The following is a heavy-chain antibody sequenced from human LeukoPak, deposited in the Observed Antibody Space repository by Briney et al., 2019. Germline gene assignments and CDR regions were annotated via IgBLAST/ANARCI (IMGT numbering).Heavy chain of an antibody. V-gene: IGHV1-2*02. CDR1: GYTFTGYY. CDR3: AREVPKPFYYDSSGYWDY. CDR2: INPNSGGT. J-gene: IGHJ4*02. Sequence: ASVKVSCKASGYTFTGYYMHWVRQAPGQGLEWMGWINPNSGGTNYAQKFQGRVTMTRDTSTSTVYMELSSLRSEDTAVYYCAREVPKPFYYDSSGYWDYWGQGTLVTVSS. D-gene: IGHD3-22*01.